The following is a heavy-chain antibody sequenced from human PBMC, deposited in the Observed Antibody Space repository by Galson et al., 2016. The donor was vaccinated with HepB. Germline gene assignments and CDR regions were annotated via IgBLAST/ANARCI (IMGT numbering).Heavy chain of an antibody. Sequence: PALVKPTQTLTLTCTFSGFSLSTSGMCVSWIRQPPGKALEWLARIDWDDDKYYSTSLKTRLTISKDTSKNQVVLTMTNMDPVDTATYYCARIGYDILTGYYKEGYFDYWGQGTLVTVSS. CDR3: ARIGYDILTGYYKEGYFDY. V-gene: IGHV2-70*11. CDR1: GFSLSTSGMC. D-gene: IGHD3-9*01. J-gene: IGHJ4*02. CDR2: IDWDDDK.